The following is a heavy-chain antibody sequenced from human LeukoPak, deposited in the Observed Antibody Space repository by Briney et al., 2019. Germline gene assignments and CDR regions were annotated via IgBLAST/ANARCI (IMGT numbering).Heavy chain of an antibody. V-gene: IGHV3-9*01. D-gene: IGHD5-12*01. CDR3: AKFVGRGYSDKTPGDAFDI. CDR1: GFTFDDYA. Sequence: PGGSLRLSCAASGFTFDDYAMHWVRQAPGKGLEWVSGISWNSGSIGYADSVKGRFTISRDNAKNSLYLQMNSLRAEDTALYYCAKFVGRGYSDKTPGDAFDIWGQGTMVTVSS. CDR2: ISWNSGSI. J-gene: IGHJ3*02.